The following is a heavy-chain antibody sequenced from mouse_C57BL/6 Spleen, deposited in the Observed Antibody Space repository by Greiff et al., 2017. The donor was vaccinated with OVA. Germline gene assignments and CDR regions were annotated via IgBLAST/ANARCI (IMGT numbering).Heavy chain of an antibody. V-gene: IGHV3-6*01. CDR2: ISYDGSN. CDR1: GYSITSGYY. CDR3: ARDNREPFAY. Sequence: EVQLVESGPGLVKPSQSLSLTCSVTGYSITSGYYWNWIRQFPGNKLEWMGYISYDGSNNYNPSLKNRISITRDTSKNQFFLKLNSVTTEDTATYYCARDNREPFAYWGQGTLVTVSA. J-gene: IGHJ3*01.